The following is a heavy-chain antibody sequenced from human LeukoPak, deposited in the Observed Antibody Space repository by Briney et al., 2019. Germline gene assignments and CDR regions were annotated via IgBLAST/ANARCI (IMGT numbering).Heavy chain of an antibody. CDR2: IYPGDSDT. CDR1: GYSFTSYS. CDR3: ARLPHYYDSSGYYVDY. D-gene: IGHD3-22*01. Sequence: GESLKISCKGSGYSFTSYSIGWVRQMPGKGLEWMEIIYPGDSDTRYSPSFQGQVTISADKSISTAYLQWSSLKASDTAMYYCARLPHYYDSSGYYVDYWGQGTLVTVSS. V-gene: IGHV5-51*01. J-gene: IGHJ4*02.